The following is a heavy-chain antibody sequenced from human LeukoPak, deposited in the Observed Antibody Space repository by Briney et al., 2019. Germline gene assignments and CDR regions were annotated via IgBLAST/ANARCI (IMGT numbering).Heavy chain of an antibody. Sequence: SETLSLTCAVSGGSISSGGYSWSWIRQPPGKGLEWIGYIYHSGSTYYNPSLKSRVTISVDRSKNQFSLRLSSVTAADTAVYYCARAESGSGSYYDAFDIWGQGAMVTVSS. D-gene: IGHD3-10*01. J-gene: IGHJ3*02. CDR2: IYHSGST. CDR3: ARAESGSGSYYDAFDI. V-gene: IGHV4-30-2*01. CDR1: GGSISSGGYS.